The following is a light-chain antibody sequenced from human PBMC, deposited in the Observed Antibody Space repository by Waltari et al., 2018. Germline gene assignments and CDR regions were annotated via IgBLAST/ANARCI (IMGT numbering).Light chain of an antibody. CDR3: QQYYDIPVT. V-gene: IGKV4-1*01. CDR1: QSVLYNTDNKNY. CDR2: WAS. J-gene: IGKJ2*01. Sequence: DILMTQSPDSLPVSLGERATLNCKSSQSVLYNTDNKNYLAWYQQKPGQSPKLLIYWASTRESGVPDRFSGSGSGTDFTLIISGLQADDAAIYFCQQYYDIPVTFGQGTRLEIK.